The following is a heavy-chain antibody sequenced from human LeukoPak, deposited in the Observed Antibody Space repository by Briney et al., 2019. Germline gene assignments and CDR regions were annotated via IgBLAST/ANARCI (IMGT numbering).Heavy chain of an antibody. Sequence: SETLSLTCTVSGGSISSYYWSWIRQPAGKGLGWIGRIYTSGSTNYNPSLKSRVTMSVDTSKNQFSLKLSSVTAADTAVYYCARAEDQLLYGGWFDPWGQGTLVTVSS. CDR2: IYTSGST. CDR3: ARAEDQLLYGGWFDP. D-gene: IGHD2-2*02. J-gene: IGHJ5*02. V-gene: IGHV4-4*07. CDR1: GGSISSYY.